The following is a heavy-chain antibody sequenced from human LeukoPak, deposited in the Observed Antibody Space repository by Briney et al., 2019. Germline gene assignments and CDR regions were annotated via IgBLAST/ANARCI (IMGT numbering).Heavy chain of an antibody. Sequence: ASETLSLTCTVSGGSISSYYWSWIRQPPGKGLEWIGYIYYSGSTNYNPSLKSRVTISVDTSRNQFSLKLSSVTAADTAVYYCARGYSSGWNPYYYGMDVWGQGTTVTVSS. V-gene: IGHV4-59*01. J-gene: IGHJ6*02. D-gene: IGHD6-19*01. CDR1: GGSISSYY. CDR3: ARGYSSGWNPYYYGMDV. CDR2: IYYSGST.